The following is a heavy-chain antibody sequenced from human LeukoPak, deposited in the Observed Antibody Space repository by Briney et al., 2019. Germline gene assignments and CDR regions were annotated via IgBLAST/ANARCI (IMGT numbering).Heavy chain of an antibody. Sequence: SETLSLTCTVSGGSISSYYWGWIRQPPGKGLEWIGYIYYSGSTNYNPSLKSRVTISVDTSKNQFSLKLSSVTAADTAVYYCASLGPNYDYVWGSYRADDYYFDYWGQGTLVTVSS. CDR3: ASLGPNYDYVWGSYRADDYYFDY. CDR2: IYYSGST. CDR1: GGSISSYY. V-gene: IGHV4-59*12. D-gene: IGHD3-16*02. J-gene: IGHJ4*02.